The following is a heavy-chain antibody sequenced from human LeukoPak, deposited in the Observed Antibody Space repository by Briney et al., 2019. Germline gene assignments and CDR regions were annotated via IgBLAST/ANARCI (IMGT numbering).Heavy chain of an antibody. D-gene: IGHD5-12*01. V-gene: IGHV3-23*01. Sequence: GGSLSLSCAASGFTFSSYAMSWVRQAPGKGLEWVSAISGSGGSTYYADSVKGRFTISRDNSKNTLYLQMNSLRAEDTAVYYCAKRVAYYYHYMDVWGKGTTVTVSS. CDR2: ISGSGGST. CDR1: GFTFSSYA. J-gene: IGHJ6*03. CDR3: AKRVAYYYHYMDV.